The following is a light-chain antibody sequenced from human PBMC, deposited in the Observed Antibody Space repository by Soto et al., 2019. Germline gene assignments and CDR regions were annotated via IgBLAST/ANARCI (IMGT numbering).Light chain of an antibody. CDR2: EVS. CDR1: SSDVGSYNY. Sequence: QSALTQPASVSGSPGQSITISCTGTSSDVGSYNYVSWYQHHPGQAPKLMIYEVSDRPSGISSRFSGSKSGNTASLTISGLQTEDEADYYCSSYTSSSTLFGTGTKLTVL. CDR3: SSYTSSSTL. V-gene: IGLV2-14*01. J-gene: IGLJ1*01.